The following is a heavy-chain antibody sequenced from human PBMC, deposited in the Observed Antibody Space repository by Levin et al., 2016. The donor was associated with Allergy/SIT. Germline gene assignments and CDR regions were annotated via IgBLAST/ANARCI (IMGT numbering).Heavy chain of an antibody. CDR2: ISSSSSYT. Sequence: RQAPGKGLEWVSYISSSSSYTNYADSVKGRFTISRDNAKNSLYLQMNSLRAEDTAVYYCARVNSDYYDSSGYDPWGQGTLVTVSS. V-gene: IGHV3-11*05. J-gene: IGHJ5*02. CDR3: ARVNSDYYDSSGYDP. D-gene: IGHD3-22*01.